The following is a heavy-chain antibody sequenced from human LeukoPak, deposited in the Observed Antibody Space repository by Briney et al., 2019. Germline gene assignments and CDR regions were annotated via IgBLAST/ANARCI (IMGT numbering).Heavy chain of an antibody. J-gene: IGHJ4*02. CDR1: GFTFSNYG. D-gene: IGHD6-19*01. Sequence: GGSLRLSCAASGFTFSNYGMHWVRQAPGKGLEWVAFIRYTGSNKYYADSVKGRFTISRDNSKNTLYLQMNTLSPEDTAMYYCAKDHYSSGWSNYFDYWGQGTLVTVSS. V-gene: IGHV3-30*02. CDR3: AKDHYSSGWSNYFDY. CDR2: IRYTGSNK.